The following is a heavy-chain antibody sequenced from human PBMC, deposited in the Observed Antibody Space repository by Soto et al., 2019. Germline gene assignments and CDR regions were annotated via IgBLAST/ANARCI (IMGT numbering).Heavy chain of an antibody. J-gene: IGHJ4*02. Sequence: SQTLSLTCAISGDSVSSNSATWNWVTQSPSRGLEWLGRTYYRSKWYNDYAVSVKSRITINPDTSKNQFSLQLNSVTPEDTAVYYCASSQYYYDSSGYYGLFDYWGQGTLVTVSS. CDR1: GDSVSSNSAT. CDR2: TYYRSKWYN. CDR3: ASSQYYYDSSGYYGLFDY. V-gene: IGHV6-1*01. D-gene: IGHD3-22*01.